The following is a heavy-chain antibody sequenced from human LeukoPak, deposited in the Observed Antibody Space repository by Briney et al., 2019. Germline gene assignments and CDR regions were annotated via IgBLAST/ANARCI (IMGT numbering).Heavy chain of an antibody. CDR2: ISSSSSYI. J-gene: IGHJ4*02. CDR1: GFSFSSYS. V-gene: IGHV3-21*01. CDR3: ARDLGYSGYDRRGSFDY. D-gene: IGHD5-12*01. Sequence: PGGSLRLSCAASGFSFSSYSMNWVRQAPGKGLEWVSSISSSSSYIYYADSVKGRFTISRDNAKNSLYLQMNSLRAEDPAVYYCARDLGYSGYDRRGSFDYWGQGTLVTVSS.